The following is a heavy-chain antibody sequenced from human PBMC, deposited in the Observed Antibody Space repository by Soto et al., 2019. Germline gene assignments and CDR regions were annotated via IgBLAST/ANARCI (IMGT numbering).Heavy chain of an antibody. V-gene: IGHV3-74*01. J-gene: IGHJ4*02. Sequence: EVQLVESGGGLVQPGGSLRLSSATSGFTFSDYRMHWVRQAPGKGLVWVSQLNGDGSNIKYADSVKGQFTISRANAKSTLYLQMNCLRDEDTAVYYCAKDDRGQMMCEYWGQGNVDTVSS. D-gene: IGHD3-16*01. CDR2: LNGDGSNI. CDR1: GFTFSDYR. CDR3: AKDDRGQMMCEY.